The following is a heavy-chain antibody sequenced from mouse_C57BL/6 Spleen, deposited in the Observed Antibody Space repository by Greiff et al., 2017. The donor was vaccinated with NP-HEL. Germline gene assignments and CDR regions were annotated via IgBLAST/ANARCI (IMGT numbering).Heavy chain of an antibody. Sequence: EVQRVESGGGLVKPGGSLKLSCAASGFTFSDYGMHWVRQAPEKGLEWFAYISSGSSTIYYADTVKGRYTIPRDNAKNTLFLQMTSLRSEDTAMYYCARDDGYYAPYCDYWGQGTTLTVSS. CDR1: GFTFSDYG. V-gene: IGHV5-17*01. CDR2: ISSGSSTI. CDR3: ARDDGYYAPYCDY. D-gene: IGHD2-3*01. J-gene: IGHJ2*01.